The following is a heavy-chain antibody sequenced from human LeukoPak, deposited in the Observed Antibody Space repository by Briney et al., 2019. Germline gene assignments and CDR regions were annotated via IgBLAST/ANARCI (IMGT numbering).Heavy chain of an antibody. Sequence: SETLSLTCTVSGGSISSSSYYWGWIRQPPGKGLEWIGSIYYSGSIYYNPSLKSRVTISVDTSKNQFSLKLNSVTAADTAVYYCARAGAYCGGDCYSGAFDIWGQGTMVTVSS. V-gene: IGHV4-39*01. CDR1: GGSISSSSYY. CDR3: ARAGAYCGGDCYSGAFDI. J-gene: IGHJ3*02. CDR2: IYYSGSI. D-gene: IGHD2-21*02.